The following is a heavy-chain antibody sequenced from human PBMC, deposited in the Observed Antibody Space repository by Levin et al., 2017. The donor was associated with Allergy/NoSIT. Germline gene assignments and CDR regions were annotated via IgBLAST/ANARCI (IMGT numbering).Heavy chain of an antibody. D-gene: IGHD6-13*01. Sequence: GGSLRLSCAASGFTFSSYAMSWVRQAPGKGLEWVLAISGSGGSTYYADSVKGRFTISRDNSKNTLYLQMNSLRAEDTAVYYCARGQGSSWYFDPWGQGTLVTVSS. V-gene: IGHV3-23*01. J-gene: IGHJ5*02. CDR1: GFTFSSYA. CDR2: ISGSGGST. CDR3: ARGQGSSWYFDP.